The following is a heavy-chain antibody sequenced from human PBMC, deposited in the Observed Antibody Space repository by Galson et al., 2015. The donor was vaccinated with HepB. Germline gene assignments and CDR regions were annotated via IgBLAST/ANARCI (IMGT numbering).Heavy chain of an antibody. CDR1: GFTFSSYA. Sequence: SLRLSCAASGFTFSSYAMSWVRQAPGKGLEWVSAISGSGGSTYYADSVKGRFTISRDNSKNTLYLQMNSLRAEDTAVYHCAKDFGPGGYYDSSGSVIGGQGTLVTVSS. D-gene: IGHD3-22*01. J-gene: IGHJ4*02. CDR2: ISGSGGST. CDR3: AKDFGPGGYYDSSGSVI. V-gene: IGHV3-23*01.